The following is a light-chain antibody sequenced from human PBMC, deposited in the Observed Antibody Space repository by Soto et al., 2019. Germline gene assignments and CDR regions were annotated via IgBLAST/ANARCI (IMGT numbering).Light chain of an antibody. J-gene: IGLJ1*01. CDR1: NSDVGAYNY. CDR3: SSYAGSNNFV. Sequence: QSALTQPRSVSGSPGQSVTISCTGTNSDVGAYNYISWYQQFPGKAPKLMIYEVSERPSGVPDRFSGSKSSNTASLTVSGLQAEDEADYYCSSYAGSNNFVFGTGTKLTVL. V-gene: IGLV2-8*01. CDR2: EVS.